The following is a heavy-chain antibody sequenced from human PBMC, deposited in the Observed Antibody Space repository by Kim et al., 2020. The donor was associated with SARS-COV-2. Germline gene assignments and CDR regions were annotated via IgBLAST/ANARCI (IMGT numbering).Heavy chain of an antibody. CDR3: ARHVGDILTGYYGYYYYGMDV. Sequence: SETLSLTCTVSGGSISSSSYYWGWIRQPPGKGLEWIGSIYYSGSTYYNPSLKSRVTISVDTSKNQFSLKLSSVTAADTAVYYCARHVGDILTGYYGYYYYGMDVWGQGTTVTVSS. V-gene: IGHV4-39*01. CDR2: IYYSGST. CDR1: GGSISSSSYY. J-gene: IGHJ6*02. D-gene: IGHD3-9*01.